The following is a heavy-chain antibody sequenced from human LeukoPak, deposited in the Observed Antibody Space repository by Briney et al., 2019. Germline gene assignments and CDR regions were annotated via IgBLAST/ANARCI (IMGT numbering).Heavy chain of an antibody. CDR2: ISGSGGST. Sequence: GGSLRLSCAASGFTFSSYEMNWVRQAPGKGLEWVSAISGSGGSTYYADSVKGRFTISRDNSKNTLYLQMDSLRAEDTAVYYCAKDLFCRDGYNLCRDYWGQGTLVTVSS. J-gene: IGHJ4*02. V-gene: IGHV3-23*01. CDR1: GFTFSSYE. D-gene: IGHD5-24*01. CDR3: AKDLFCRDGYNLCRDY.